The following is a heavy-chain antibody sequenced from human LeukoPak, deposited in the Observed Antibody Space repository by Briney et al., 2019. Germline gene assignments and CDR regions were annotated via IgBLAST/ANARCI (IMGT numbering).Heavy chain of an antibody. J-gene: IGHJ4*02. CDR2: IYSGGST. CDR1: GFTVSSNY. CDR3: ARDNYGDYGTYFDY. Sequence: GGSLRLSCAASGFTVSSNYMSWVRQAPGKGLEWVSVIYSGGSTYYADSVKGRFTISRDNSKNTLYLQMDSLRAEDTAVYYCARDNYGDYGTYFDYWGQGILVTVSS. V-gene: IGHV3-53*01. D-gene: IGHD4-17*01.